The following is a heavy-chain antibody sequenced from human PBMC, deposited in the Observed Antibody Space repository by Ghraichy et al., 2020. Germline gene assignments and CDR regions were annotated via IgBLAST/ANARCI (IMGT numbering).Heavy chain of an antibody. V-gene: IGHV1-46*01. CDR3: ARDISQLRFLEWLFPDY. CDR1: GYTFTSYY. J-gene: IGHJ4*02. CDR2: INPSGGGT. D-gene: IGHD3-3*01. Sequence: ASVKVSCKASGYTFTSYYMHWVRQAPGQGLEWMGIINPSGGGTSYAQKFQGRVTMTRDTSTSTVYMELSSLRSEDTAVYYCARDISQLRFLEWLFPDYWGQGTLVTVSS.